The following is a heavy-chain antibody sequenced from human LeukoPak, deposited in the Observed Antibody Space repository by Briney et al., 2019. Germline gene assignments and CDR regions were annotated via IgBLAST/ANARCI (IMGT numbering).Heavy chain of an antibody. CDR3: ARHFTPYYDSSGQAAWAY. Sequence: PSETLSLTCIVSGDSISSTSYYWSWIRQPPGKGLEWIGFINYSGGTNYNPSLTSRATISVDTSKNQFSLKLTSVTAADTAVYYCARHFTPYYDSSGQAAWAYWGQGTLVTVSS. CDR2: INYSGGT. J-gene: IGHJ4*02. CDR1: GDSISSTSYY. V-gene: IGHV4-61*05. D-gene: IGHD3-22*01.